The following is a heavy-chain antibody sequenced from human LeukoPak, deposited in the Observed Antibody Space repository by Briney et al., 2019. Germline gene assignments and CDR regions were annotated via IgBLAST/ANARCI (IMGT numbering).Heavy chain of an antibody. D-gene: IGHD6-19*01. V-gene: IGHV4-39*07. J-gene: IGHJ4*02. CDR3: ARVVAGTISLDY. CDR1: GDSISTSTTYH. CDR2: VYYSGYT. Sequence: PSETLSLTCTVSGDSISTSTTYHWGWIRQPPGKGLEWIGSVYYSGYTFYNPSLKSRVTISVDTSKNQFSLKLSSVTAADTAVYYYARVVAGTISLDYWGQGTLVTVSS.